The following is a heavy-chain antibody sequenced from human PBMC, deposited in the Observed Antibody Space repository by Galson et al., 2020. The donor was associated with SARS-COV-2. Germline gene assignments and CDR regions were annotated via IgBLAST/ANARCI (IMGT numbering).Heavy chain of an antibody. CDR3: AKETYGDF. Sequence: GGSLRLSCAASGLTFSTYAMSWVRQAPGKGLEWVSAISGSATDTYYADSVKGRFTISRDNSKNILYLQMNSRRADDTAVYYCAKETYGDFWGQGTLVTVSS. CDR1: GLTFSTYA. J-gene: IGHJ4*02. CDR2: ISGSATDT. V-gene: IGHV3-23*01. D-gene: IGHD4-17*01.